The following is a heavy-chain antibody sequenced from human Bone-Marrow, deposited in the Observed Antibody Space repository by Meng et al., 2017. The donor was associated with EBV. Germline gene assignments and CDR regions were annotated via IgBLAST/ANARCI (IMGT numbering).Heavy chain of an antibody. D-gene: IGHD6-13*01. V-gene: IGHV3-43*01. CDR1: GFTFDDYT. J-gene: IGHJ1*01. CDR3: AKPRRGAGTALDYFQH. CDR2: ISWDGGST. Sequence: EVQLVESGGVVVQPGGSLRLSCSASGFTFDDYTMHWVRQAPGKGLEWVSLISWDGGSTYYADSVKGRFTISRDNSKNSLYLQMNSLRTEDTALYYCAKPRRGAGTALDYFQHWGQGTLVTVSS.